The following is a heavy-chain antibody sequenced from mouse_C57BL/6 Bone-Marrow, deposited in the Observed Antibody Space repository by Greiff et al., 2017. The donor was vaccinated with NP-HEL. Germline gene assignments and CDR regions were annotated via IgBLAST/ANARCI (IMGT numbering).Heavy chain of an antibody. CDR3: ARGGLRLVGWFAY. Sequence: VQLQQSGAELARPGASVKLSCKASGYTFTSYGISWVKQRTGQGLEWIGEIYPRSGNTYYNEKFKGKATLTADKSSSTAYMELRSLTSEDSAVYFCARGGLRLVGWFAYWGQGTLVTVSA. D-gene: IGHD2-4*01. CDR1: GYTFTSYG. J-gene: IGHJ3*01. CDR2: IYPRSGNT. V-gene: IGHV1-81*01.